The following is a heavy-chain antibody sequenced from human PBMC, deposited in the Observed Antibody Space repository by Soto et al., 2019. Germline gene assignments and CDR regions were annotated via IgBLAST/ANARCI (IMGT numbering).Heavy chain of an antibody. J-gene: IGHJ4*02. V-gene: IGHV3-33*01. D-gene: IGHD5-12*01. CDR3: ARGRGYSGYDPDY. Sequence: PVRALPLSYAASGFTFSSYGMHWVRQAPGKGLEWVAVIWYDGSNKYYADSVKGRFTISRDNSKNTLYLQMNSLRAEDTAVYYCARGRGYSGYDPDYWGQGTLVTSPQ. CDR1: GFTFSSYG. CDR2: IWYDGSNK.